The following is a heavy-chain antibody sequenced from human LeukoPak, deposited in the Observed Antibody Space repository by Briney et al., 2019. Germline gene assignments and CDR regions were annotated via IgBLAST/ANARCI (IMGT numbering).Heavy chain of an antibody. J-gene: IGHJ4*02. V-gene: IGHV3-23*01. CDR3: AKDAVYDYYDSSGYSDY. CDR1: GFTFSSYA. D-gene: IGHD3-22*01. CDR2: ISGSGGST. Sequence: GGSLRLSCAASGFTFSSYAMRWVRQAPGKGLEWVAAISGSGGSTYYADSVKGRFTISRDNSKNTLYLQMNSLRAEDTAVYYCAKDAVYDYYDSSGYSDYWGQGTLVTVSS.